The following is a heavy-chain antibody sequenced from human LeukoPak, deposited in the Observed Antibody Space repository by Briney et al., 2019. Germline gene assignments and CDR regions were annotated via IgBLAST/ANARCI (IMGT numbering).Heavy chain of an antibody. J-gene: IGHJ4*02. D-gene: IGHD6-13*01. Sequence: SETLSLTCAVYGGSFSGYYWSWIRQPPGKGLEWIGEINHSGSTNYNPSLKSRVTISVDTSKNQFSLKLSSVTAADTAVYYCARRGAYSSSWILFDYWSQGTLVTVSS. CDR3: ARRGAYSSSWILFDY. V-gene: IGHV4-34*01. CDR1: GGSFSGYY. CDR2: INHSGST.